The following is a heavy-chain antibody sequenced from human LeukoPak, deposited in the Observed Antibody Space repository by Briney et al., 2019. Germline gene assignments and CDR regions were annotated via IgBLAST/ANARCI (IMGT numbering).Heavy chain of an antibody. CDR2: MNPNSGNT. D-gene: IGHD5-12*01. CDR3: AKDGGYSGYEDY. J-gene: IGHJ4*02. Sequence: ASVKVSCKASGYTFTSYDINWVRQATGQGLEWMGWMNPNSGNTGYAQKFQGRVTITRNTSISTAYMELSSLRSEDTAVYYCAKDGGYSGYEDYWGQGTLVTVSS. CDR1: GYTFTSYD. V-gene: IGHV1-8*03.